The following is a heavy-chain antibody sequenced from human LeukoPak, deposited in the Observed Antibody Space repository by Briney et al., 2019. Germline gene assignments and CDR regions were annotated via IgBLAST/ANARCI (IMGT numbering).Heavy chain of an antibody. CDR3: ASTYSCGWYDFDF. CDR2: IYYSGST. J-gene: IGHJ4*03. Sequence: AETLSLTCTVSGGSISSSSYYWGWIRQPPGKGLEWVGSIYYSGSTYYNPSLKSRVTISVDTSKNQFSLKLSSVTAEDTAMYYCASTYSCGWYDFDFWGQGTLVTVSS. D-gene: IGHD6-13*01. V-gene: IGHV4-39*01. CDR1: GGSISSSSYY.